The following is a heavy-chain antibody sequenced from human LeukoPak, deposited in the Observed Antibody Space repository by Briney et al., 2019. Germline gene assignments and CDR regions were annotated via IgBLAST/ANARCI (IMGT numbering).Heavy chain of an antibody. Sequence: SVKVSCKASGGTFSSYAISWVRQAPGQGLEWMGGIIPIFGTANYAQKFQGRVTVTADESTSTAYMELSSLRSEDTAVYYCARNFYDSSGYPLGLFDYWGQGTLVTVSS. CDR2: IIPIFGTA. D-gene: IGHD3-22*01. CDR1: GGTFSSYA. CDR3: ARNFYDSSGYPLGLFDY. V-gene: IGHV1-69*13. J-gene: IGHJ4*02.